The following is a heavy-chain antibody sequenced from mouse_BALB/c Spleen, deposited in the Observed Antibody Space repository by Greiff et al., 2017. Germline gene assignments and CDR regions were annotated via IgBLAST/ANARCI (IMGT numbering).Heavy chain of an antibody. V-gene: IGHV1-12*01. CDR1: GYTFTSYN. D-gene: IGHD3-1*01. Sequence: QVQLQQPGAELVKPGASVTMSCTASGYTFTSYNMHWVKQTPGQGLEWIGAIYPGNGDTSYNQKFKGKATLTADKSSSTAYMQLSSLTSEDSAVYYCARFGEGDAMDYWGQGTSVTVSS. CDR2: IYPGNGDT. J-gene: IGHJ4*01. CDR3: ARFGEGDAMDY.